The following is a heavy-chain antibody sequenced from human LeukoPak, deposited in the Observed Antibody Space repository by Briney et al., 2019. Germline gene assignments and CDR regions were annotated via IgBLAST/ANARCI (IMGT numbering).Heavy chain of an antibody. CDR1: GGSFSGYY. V-gene: IGHV4-34*01. CDR3: ARDSGSYSQSPVHFDY. D-gene: IGHD1-26*01. J-gene: IGHJ4*02. Sequence: SETLSLTCAVYGGSFSGYYWSWIRQPPGKGLEWIGEINHSGSTNYNPSLKSRVTISVDTSKNQFSLKLSSVTAEDTAVYYCARDSGSYSQSPVHFDYWGQGTLVTVSS. CDR2: INHSGST.